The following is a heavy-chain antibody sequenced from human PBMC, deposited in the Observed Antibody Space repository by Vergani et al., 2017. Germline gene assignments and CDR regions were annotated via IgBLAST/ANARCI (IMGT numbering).Heavy chain of an antibody. CDR3: AKDIVATVYYYGMDV. D-gene: IGHD5-12*01. V-gene: IGHV3-9*01. J-gene: IGHJ6*02. Sequence: EVQLLESGGGLVQPGGSLRLSCAASGFTFSSYAMSWVRQAPGKGLEWVSGISWNSGSIGYADSVKGRFTISRDNAKNSLYLQMNSLRAEDTALYYCAKDIVATVYYYGMDVWGQGTTVTVSS. CDR2: ISWNSGSI. CDR1: GFTFSSYA.